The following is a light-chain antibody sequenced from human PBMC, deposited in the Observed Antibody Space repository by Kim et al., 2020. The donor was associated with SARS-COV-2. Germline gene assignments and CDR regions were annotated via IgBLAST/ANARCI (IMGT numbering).Light chain of an antibody. CDR3: HQYKNWPHS. Sequence: SGYAGARAVLSGRASQSGSNKVAWYRQKSGQATRLLVYGAVVRATGLPTRFSGRGSEIELTLIISRMQSEDFAVYYCHQYKNWPHSLGLGTKLEI. V-gene: IGKV3-15*01. J-gene: IGKJ2*03. CDR2: GAV. CDR1: QSGSNK.